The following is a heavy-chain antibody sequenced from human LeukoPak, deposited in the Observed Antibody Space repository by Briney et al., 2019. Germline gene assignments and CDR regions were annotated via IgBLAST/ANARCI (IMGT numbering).Heavy chain of an antibody. V-gene: IGHV3-23*01. CDR2: ISGSDGSS. CDR3: AKSLGVGGYTRYKGFDQ. CDR1: GFTFNSFA. J-gene: IGHJ4*02. D-gene: IGHD3-16*02. Sequence: GGSLRLSCAASGFTFNSFAMNWVRQAPGKGLGWVSSISGSDGSSHYADFVKGRFTISRDNSKNTLHLQMNSLRAEDTAVYYCAKSLGVGGYTRYKGFDQWGQGTLVTVSS.